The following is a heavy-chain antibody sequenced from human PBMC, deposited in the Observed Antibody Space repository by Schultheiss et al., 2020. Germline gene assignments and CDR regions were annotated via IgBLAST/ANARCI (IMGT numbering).Heavy chain of an antibody. CDR1: GFTFSSYG. CDR3: AKDNDFWSGYAGEFDY. V-gene: IGHV3-33*06. Sequence: GESLKISCAASGFTFSSYGMHWVRQAPGKGLEWVAVIWYDGSNKYYADSVKGRFTISRDNSKNTLYLQMNSLRAEDTAVYYCAKDNDFWSGYAGEFDYWGQGTLVTVSS. D-gene: IGHD3-3*01. CDR2: IWYDGSNK. J-gene: IGHJ4*02.